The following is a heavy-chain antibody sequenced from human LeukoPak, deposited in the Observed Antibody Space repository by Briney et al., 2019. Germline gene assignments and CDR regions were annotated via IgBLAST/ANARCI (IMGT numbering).Heavy chain of an antibody. J-gene: IGHJ6*03. Sequence: SVKVSCKASGGTFSSSALSWVRQAPGQGLEWMGGIIPIFGTANYAQKFQGRVTITTDESTSTAYMELSSLRSEDTAVYYCARVTYSSGFYYYYYMDVWGKGTTVTVSS. CDR3: ARVTYSSGFYYYYYMDV. CDR2: IIPIFGTA. CDR1: GGTFSSSA. V-gene: IGHV1-69*05. D-gene: IGHD6-19*01.